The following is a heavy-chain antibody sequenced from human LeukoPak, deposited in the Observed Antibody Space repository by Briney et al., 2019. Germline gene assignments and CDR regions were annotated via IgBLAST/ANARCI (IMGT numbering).Heavy chain of an antibody. J-gene: IGHJ4*02. CDR1: GFTFSDYY. Sequence: KPGGSLRLSCAASGFTFSDYYMSWIRQAPGKGLEWVSYISSSSSYTNYADSVKSRFTISRDNAKNSLYLQMNSLRAEDTAVYYCAREDTNYYDSSGYPDYWGQGTLVTVSS. CDR2: ISSSSSYT. V-gene: IGHV3-11*05. CDR3: AREDTNYYDSSGYPDY. D-gene: IGHD3-22*01.